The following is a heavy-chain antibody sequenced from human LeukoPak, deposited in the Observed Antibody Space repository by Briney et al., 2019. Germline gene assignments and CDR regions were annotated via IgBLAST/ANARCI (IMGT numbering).Heavy chain of an antibody. Sequence: SVKVSCKASGGTFSSYTISWVRQAPGQGLEWMGRIIPILGIANYAQKFQGGVTITADRSTSTAYMELSSLRSEDTAVYYCARDRNGGNLVDYWGQGTLVTVSS. CDR1: GGTFSSYT. D-gene: IGHD4-23*01. CDR2: IIPILGIA. V-gene: IGHV1-69*04. J-gene: IGHJ4*02. CDR3: ARDRNGGNLVDY.